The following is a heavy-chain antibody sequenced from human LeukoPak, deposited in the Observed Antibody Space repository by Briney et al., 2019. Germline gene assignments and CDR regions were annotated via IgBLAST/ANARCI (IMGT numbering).Heavy chain of an antibody. CDR3: ASYDNSRRLEY. D-gene: IGHD3-22*01. V-gene: IGHV3-7*01. CDR2: IKQDGSEK. Sequence: HPGGSLRLSCAASGFTFSSYWMSWVRQAPGKGLEWVANIKQDGSEKYYVDSVKGRFTISRDNAKNSLYLQMNSLRAEDTAVYYCASYDNSRRLEYWGQGTLVTVSS. CDR1: GFTFSSYW. J-gene: IGHJ4*02.